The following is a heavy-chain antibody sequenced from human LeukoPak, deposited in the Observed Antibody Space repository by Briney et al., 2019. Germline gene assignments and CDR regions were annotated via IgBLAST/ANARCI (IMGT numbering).Heavy chain of an antibody. V-gene: IGHV3-74*01. J-gene: IGHJ6*02. Sequence: GGSLRLSCAASGFTYSTFEMNWVRQAPGKGLVWVSLILSDGSSTSYADSVKGRFTISRDNAKNTLYLQMNSLRAEDTAVYYCAAMGYCAGGSCHDFYGMDVWGQGTTVTVSS. CDR1: GFTYSTFE. D-gene: IGHD2-15*01. CDR2: ILSDGSST. CDR3: AAMGYCAGGSCHDFYGMDV.